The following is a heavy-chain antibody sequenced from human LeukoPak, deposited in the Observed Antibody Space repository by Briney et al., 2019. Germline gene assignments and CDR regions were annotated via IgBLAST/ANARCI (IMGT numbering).Heavy chain of an antibody. V-gene: IGHV3-49*04. CDR2: IRSKAYGGTT. D-gene: IGHD3-22*01. CDR3: RGDSSGYYSDYGMDV. Sequence: GRSLRLSCTASGFTFGDYAMSWVRQAPGKGLEWVSFIRSKAYGGTTEYAASVKGRFTISRDDSKSIAYLRMNSLKTEDTAVYYCRGDSSGYYSDYGMDVWGQGTTVTVSS. J-gene: IGHJ6*02. CDR1: GFTFGDYA.